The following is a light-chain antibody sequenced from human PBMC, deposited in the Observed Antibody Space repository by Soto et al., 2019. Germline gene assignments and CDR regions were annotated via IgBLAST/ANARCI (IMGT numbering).Light chain of an antibody. CDR1: QSVSNNY. Sequence: EVVLTQSPGTLSLSPGERATLSCRASQSVSNNYLAWYQQKPGQSPKLLIFGSSDRATGIPDRFSGSGSGTDFTLTIGSLEPEDFAGYYCQQYGSSPPYTFGQGTKLEIK. CDR2: GSS. J-gene: IGKJ2*01. V-gene: IGKV3-20*01. CDR3: QQYGSSPPYT.